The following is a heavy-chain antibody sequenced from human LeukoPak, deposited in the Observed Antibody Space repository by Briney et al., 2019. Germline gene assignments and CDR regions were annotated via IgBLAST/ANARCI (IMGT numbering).Heavy chain of an antibody. D-gene: IGHD4-17*01. CDR1: GFTFSSYW. V-gene: IGHV3-7*04. Sequence: GGSLRHSCAASGFTFSSYWMSWVRQAPGKGLEWVANIKQDGSEKYYVDSVKGRFTISRDNAKNSLYLQMNSLRAEDTAVYYCATERGVTINWFDPWGQGTLVTVSS. J-gene: IGHJ5*02. CDR3: ATERGVTINWFDP. CDR2: IKQDGSEK.